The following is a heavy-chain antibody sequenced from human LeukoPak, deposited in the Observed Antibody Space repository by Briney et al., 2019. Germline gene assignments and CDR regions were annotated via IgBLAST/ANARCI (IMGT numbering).Heavy chain of an antibody. CDR1: GFTFSTNA. J-gene: IGHJ5*02. CDR2: ISGSGAST. CDR3: ARDSGWSFDP. V-gene: IGHV3-23*01. Sequence: GGSLRLSCLTSGFTFSTNAMSWVRQAPGKGLEWISGISGSGASTYYADSVTGRFTISRDNSRNTLYLQMNSLRGDDTAVYYCARDSGWSFDPWGQGTLVTVSS. D-gene: IGHD6-19*01.